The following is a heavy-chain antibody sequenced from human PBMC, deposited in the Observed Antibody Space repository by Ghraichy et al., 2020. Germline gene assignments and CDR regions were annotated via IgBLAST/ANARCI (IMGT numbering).Heavy chain of an antibody. CDR1: GGSINSDGYY. V-gene: IGHV4-31*03. Sequence: LNISCTVSGGSINSDGYYWSWIRQHPGRGLEWIGYIFYSGTFYYSPSLRSRVTISADRSKNQFSLKLSSVTAADTAVYYCATGNGDFRLDYWGQGALVTVSS. J-gene: IGHJ4*02. D-gene: IGHD4-17*01. CDR2: IFYSGTF. CDR3: ATGNGDFRLDY.